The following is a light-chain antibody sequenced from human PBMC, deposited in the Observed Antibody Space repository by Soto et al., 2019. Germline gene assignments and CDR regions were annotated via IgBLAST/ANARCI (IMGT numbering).Light chain of an antibody. Sequence: EIVLTLSPGTLSLSPGERATLSCRSSQSVSSSYLAWYQQKPGQAPRLLMYGASSRDTGIPDRFRGSGSGTDFTLTISSLQPDDFATYYCQQYYTYPWTFGQGTKVDIK. CDR2: GAS. J-gene: IGKJ1*01. CDR1: QSVSSSY. V-gene: IGKV3-20*01. CDR3: QQYYTYPWT.